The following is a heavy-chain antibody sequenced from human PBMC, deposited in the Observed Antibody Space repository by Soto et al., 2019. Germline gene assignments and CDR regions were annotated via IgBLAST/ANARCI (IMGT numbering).Heavy chain of an antibody. Sequence: PGGSLRLSCAASGFTFSSYAMSWVRQAPGKGLEWVSAISGSGGSTYYADSVKGRFTISRDNSKNTLYLQMNSLRAEDTAVYYCAKGPRVKGAVAGSLPNGYYYGMDVWGQGTTVTVSS. CDR1: GFTFSSYA. V-gene: IGHV3-23*01. D-gene: IGHD6-19*01. J-gene: IGHJ6*02. CDR3: AKGPRVKGAVAGSLPNGYYYGMDV. CDR2: ISGSGGST.